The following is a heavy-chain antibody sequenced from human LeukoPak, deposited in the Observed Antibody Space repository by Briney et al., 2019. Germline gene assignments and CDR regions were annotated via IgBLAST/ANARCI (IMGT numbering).Heavy chain of an antibody. CDR3: ARSRGAGPGAYFDY. J-gene: IGHJ4*02. V-gene: IGHV3-11*03. D-gene: IGHD6-19*01. CDR2: ISNSGSYT. Sequence: PGGALRLSCAASGFTFSDEYMSWIRQAPGKGLEWVSYISNSGSYTNYADSVKGRFTISRDNAKNSLWLQMNSLRAEDTAVYYCARSRGAGPGAYFDYWGQGTLVTVSS. CDR1: GFTFSDEY.